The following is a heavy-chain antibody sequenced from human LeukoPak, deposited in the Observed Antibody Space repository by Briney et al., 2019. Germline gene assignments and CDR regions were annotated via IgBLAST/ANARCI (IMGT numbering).Heavy chain of an antibody. V-gene: IGHV4-4*07. CDR1: VGSISSYY. J-gene: IGHJ5*02. D-gene: IGHD3-10*01. CDR3: ARHYYGSGSYWNH. CDR2: IYTSGCT. Sequence: SETLSLTCTVSVGSISSYYWSWIRQPAGKGLEWIGRIYTSGCTNYNPSLTSRVTMSVDTSKNQFSLKLSSVTAADTAVYFCARHYYGSGSYWNHWGQGTLVTVSS.